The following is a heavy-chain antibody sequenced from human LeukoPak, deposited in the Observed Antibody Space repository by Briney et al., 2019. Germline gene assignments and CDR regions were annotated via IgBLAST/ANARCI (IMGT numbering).Heavy chain of an antibody. CDR3: ARADYYGSGSYSWYYFDY. Sequence: SETLSLTCTVSGGSISSYYWSWIRQPAGKGLEWIGRIYTSGNTNYNPSLKSRVTMSVDTSKNQFSLKLSSVTAADTAVYYCARADYYGSGSYSWYYFDYWGQGTLVTVSS. D-gene: IGHD3-10*01. V-gene: IGHV4-4*07. J-gene: IGHJ4*02. CDR1: GGSISSYY. CDR2: IYTSGNT.